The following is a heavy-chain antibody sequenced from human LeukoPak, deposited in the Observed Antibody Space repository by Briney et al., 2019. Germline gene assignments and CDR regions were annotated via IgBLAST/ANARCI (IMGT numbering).Heavy chain of an antibody. J-gene: IGHJ5*02. D-gene: IGHD3-10*01. CDR3: AKQDYGSGSSNWFDP. CDR1: GFTFSSYA. CDR2: ISGSGGST. V-gene: IGHV3-23*01. Sequence: GGSLRLSCAASGFTFSSYAMSWVRQAPGKGLEWVSAISGSGGSTYYADSVKGRFTISRDNSKNTLYLQMNSLRAEDTAVYYCAKQDYGSGSSNWFDPWGQGTLVTVFS.